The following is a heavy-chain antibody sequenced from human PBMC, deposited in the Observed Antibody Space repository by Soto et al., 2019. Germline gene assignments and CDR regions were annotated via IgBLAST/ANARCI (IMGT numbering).Heavy chain of an antibody. D-gene: IGHD5-12*01. J-gene: IGHJ6*02. V-gene: IGHV3-7*03. CDR1: GFTFSSYW. Sequence: LRLSCAASGFTFSSYWMSWVRQAPGKGLEWVANIKQDGSEKYYVDSVKGRFTISRDNAKNSLYLQMTSLRAEDTAVYYCAREGSGYDETYYYYGMDVWGQGTTVTVSS. CDR2: IKQDGSEK. CDR3: AREGSGYDETYYYYGMDV.